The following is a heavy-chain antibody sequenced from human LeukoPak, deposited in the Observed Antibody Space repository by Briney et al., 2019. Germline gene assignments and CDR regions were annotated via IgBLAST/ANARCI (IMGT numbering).Heavy chain of an antibody. CDR2: INHSGST. J-gene: IGHJ4*02. V-gene: IGHV4-34*01. CDR3: ARHGRYYYDSSGYWFDY. CDR1: GGSFSGYY. D-gene: IGHD3-22*01. Sequence: PSETLSLTCAVYGGSFSGYYWSWIRQPPGKGLEWIGEINHSGSTNYNPSLKSRVTISVDTSKNQFSLKLSSVTAADTAVYYCARHGRYYYDSSGYWFDYWGQGTLVTVSS.